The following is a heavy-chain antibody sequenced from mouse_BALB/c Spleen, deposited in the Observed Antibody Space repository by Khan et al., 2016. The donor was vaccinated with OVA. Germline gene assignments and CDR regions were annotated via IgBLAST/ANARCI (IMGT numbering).Heavy chain of an antibody. D-gene: IGHD6-1*01. V-gene: IGHV9-3-1*01. CDR3: ARSASYWFFDV. CDR2: INTYTGEP. J-gene: IGHJ1*01. CDR1: GYTFTNYG. Sequence: QIQLVQSGPELKKPGETVKISCKASGYTFTNYGMNWVKQAPGKGLKWMGWINTYTGEPKYADELKGRFAFYLETSAKTAYLQINNLKNEDTATYFCARSASYWFFDVWGAGTTVTVSS.